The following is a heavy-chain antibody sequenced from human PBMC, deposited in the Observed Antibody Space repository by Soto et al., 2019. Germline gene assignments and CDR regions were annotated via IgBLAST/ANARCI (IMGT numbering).Heavy chain of an antibody. D-gene: IGHD2-15*01. CDR3: AKEFCIPNGCYGRWLDP. CDR2: VFYSGST. V-gene: IGHV4-59*01. Sequence: VQLQESGPGLAKPSETLSLTCTVSGGSMSSYYWRWIRQPPGKGLEWIGNVFYSGSTIYNPSLKSLIIISAVTSKDQFSLKLSSVTAADTAVYYCAKEFCIPNGCYGRWLDPWGQGTLVTVSS. CDR1: GGSMSSYY. J-gene: IGHJ5*02.